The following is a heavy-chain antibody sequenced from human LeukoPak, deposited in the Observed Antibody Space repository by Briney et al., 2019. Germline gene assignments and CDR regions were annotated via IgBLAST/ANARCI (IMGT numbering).Heavy chain of an antibody. V-gene: IGHV1-18*01. D-gene: IGHD2-2*01. CDR2: ISAYNGNT. CDR3: ARDRRTTSYYYMDV. J-gene: IGHJ6*03. Sequence: ASVKVSCKASGYTFTSYGISWVRQAPGQGLEWMGWISAYNGNTNNAQKLQGRVTMTTDTSTSTAYMELRNLRSDDTAVYYCARDRRTTSYYYMDVWGKGTTVTVSS. CDR1: GYTFTSYG.